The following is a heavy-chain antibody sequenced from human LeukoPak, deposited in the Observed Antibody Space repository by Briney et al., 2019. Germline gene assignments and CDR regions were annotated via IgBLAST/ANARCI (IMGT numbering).Heavy chain of an antibody. Sequence: ASVKVSCKASGYTLSSYGISWVRQAPGQRLEWMGWVSAYNGITNYAQKLQGRVTMTTDTSTSTAYMELRSLRSDDTAVYYCARSLGITMVRGVIPPGDYWGQGTLVTVSS. D-gene: IGHD3-10*01. CDR1: GYTLSSYG. CDR2: VSAYNGIT. V-gene: IGHV1-18*01. CDR3: ARSLGITMVRGVIPPGDY. J-gene: IGHJ4*02.